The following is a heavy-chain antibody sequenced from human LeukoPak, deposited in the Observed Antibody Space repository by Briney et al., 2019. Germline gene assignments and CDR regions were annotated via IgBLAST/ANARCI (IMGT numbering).Heavy chain of an antibody. CDR2: IYYSGST. CDR3: ARLGGAAVDD. D-gene: IGHD1-26*01. J-gene: IGHJ4*02. V-gene: IGHV4-59*01. CDR1: AGSISSYY. Sequence: SETLSLTCTVYAGSISSYYWSCLRQPPGKGLEWIGYIYYSGSTNYNPSPKSRVTISVDTSKNQFSLKLSSVTAADTAVYYCARLGGAAVDDWGQGTLVTVSS.